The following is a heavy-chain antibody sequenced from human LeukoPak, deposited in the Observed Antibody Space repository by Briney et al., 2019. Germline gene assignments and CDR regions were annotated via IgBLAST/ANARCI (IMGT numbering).Heavy chain of an antibody. Sequence: SETLSLTCTVSGGSISSYYWSWIRQPPGKGLEWIGYISYSGSTSYNPSLKSRVTMSVDTSKNQFSLKLTSVIAADTAVYYCARYYYDSSIYYYYRDCWGQGTLVTVSS. J-gene: IGHJ4*02. CDR1: GGSISSYY. V-gene: IGHV4-59*01. D-gene: IGHD3-22*01. CDR2: ISYSGST. CDR3: ARYYYDSSIYYYYRDC.